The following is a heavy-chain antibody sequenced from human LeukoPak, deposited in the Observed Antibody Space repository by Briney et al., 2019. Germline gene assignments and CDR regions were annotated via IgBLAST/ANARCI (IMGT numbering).Heavy chain of an antibody. Sequence: GGSLRLSCAASGFTFSSYGMHWVRQAPGKGLEWVANIKQDGSEKYYVDSVKGRFTISRDNAKNSLYLQMNSLRAEDTAVYYCARENTWLRSAFDYWGQGTLVTVSS. CDR3: ARENTWLRSAFDY. D-gene: IGHD5-12*01. J-gene: IGHJ4*02. V-gene: IGHV3-7*01. CDR1: GFTFSSYG. CDR2: IKQDGSEK.